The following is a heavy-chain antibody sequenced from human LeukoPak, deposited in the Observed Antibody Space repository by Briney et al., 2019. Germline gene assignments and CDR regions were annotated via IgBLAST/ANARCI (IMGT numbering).Heavy chain of an antibody. CDR2: IKQDGSEK. CDR1: GFTFSSYW. D-gene: IGHD3-10*01. V-gene: IGHV3-7*01. Sequence: GGSLRLSCAASGFTFSSYWMSWVRQAPGKGLEWVANIKQDGSEKYYVDSVKGRFTISGDNAKNSLYLQMNSLRAEDTAVYYCARDWPTKTYGSGSRWGQGTLVTVSS. CDR3: ARDWPTKTYGSGSR. J-gene: IGHJ4*02.